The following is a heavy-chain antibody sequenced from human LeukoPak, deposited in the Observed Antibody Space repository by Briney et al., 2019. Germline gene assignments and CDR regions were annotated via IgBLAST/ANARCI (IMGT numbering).Heavy chain of an antibody. V-gene: IGHV1-46*01. CDR2: IDPSGGST. J-gene: IGHJ4*02. Sequence: ASVKVSCKASGYTFTSNYIHWVRQAPGQGLEWMGIIDPSGGSTTYAQKFQVRVTMTRDTSTSTVYMEVSSLRSEDTAVYYYARRGYRFGYFDNGGQGTLVTVSS. D-gene: IGHD5-18*01. CDR3: ARRGYRFGYFDN. CDR1: GYTFTSNY.